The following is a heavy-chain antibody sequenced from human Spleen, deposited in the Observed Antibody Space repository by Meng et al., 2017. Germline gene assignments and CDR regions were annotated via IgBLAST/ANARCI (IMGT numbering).Heavy chain of an antibody. Sequence: QVQLQQSGPGLVEPSQTLSLTCAISGDRVSGNSAAWNWIRQSPSRGLEWLGRTYYRSEWYNDYAVSVQGRITINADTSMNQFSLQLNSVTPEDTAVYYCAHGWAFDYWGQGTLVTVSS. V-gene: IGHV6-1*01. CDR1: GDRVSGNSAA. CDR2: TYYRSEWYN. J-gene: IGHJ4*02. D-gene: IGHD6-19*01. CDR3: AHGWAFDY.